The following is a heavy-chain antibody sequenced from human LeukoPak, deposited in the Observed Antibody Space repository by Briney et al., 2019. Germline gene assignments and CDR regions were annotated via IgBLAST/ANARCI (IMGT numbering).Heavy chain of an antibody. J-gene: IGHJ6*02. CDR1: GFTFSSYS. D-gene: IGHD1-26*01. CDR3: ARPVGATAYYYYGMDV. CDR2: ISSSSSTI. V-gene: IGHV3-48*02. Sequence: PGGSLRLSCAASGFTFSSYSMNWVRQTPGKGLEWVSYISSSSSTIYYADSVKGRFTISRDNAENSLYLQMNSLRDEDTAVYYCARPVGATAYYYYGMDVWGQGTTVTVSS.